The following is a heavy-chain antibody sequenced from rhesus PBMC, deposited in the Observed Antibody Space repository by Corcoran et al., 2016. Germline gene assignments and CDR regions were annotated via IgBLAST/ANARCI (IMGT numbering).Heavy chain of an antibody. J-gene: IGHJ4*01. CDR3: AKRDDTVGTVDS. CDR1: GLPFRSYW. CDR2: INSGGDST. Sequence: EVQLVESGGGLAKPGGSLRLPCPASGLPFRSYWLIWVRQAPGTGLEWVSAINSGGDSTYYADSGKGRFTIARDNSKNTLSLQMNSLSAEDTAVYYCAKRDDTVGTVDSWGQGVLVTVSS. V-gene: IGHV3S25*01. D-gene: IGHD5-24*01.